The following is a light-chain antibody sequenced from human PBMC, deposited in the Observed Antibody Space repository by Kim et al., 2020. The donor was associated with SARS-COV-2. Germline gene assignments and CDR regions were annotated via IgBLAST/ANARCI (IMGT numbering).Light chain of an antibody. CDR3: QQDSNWPPVT. CDR1: QSISTN. Sequence: EIEMTQSPATLSVSLGERATLTCRASQSISTNLAWYQQKPGQAPRLLIDGASTRATGIPVRFSGSGSGTEFTLTISGLQSEDFAVYYCQQDSNWPPVTFGGGTKVEI. J-gene: IGKJ4*01. V-gene: IGKV3-15*01. CDR2: GAS.